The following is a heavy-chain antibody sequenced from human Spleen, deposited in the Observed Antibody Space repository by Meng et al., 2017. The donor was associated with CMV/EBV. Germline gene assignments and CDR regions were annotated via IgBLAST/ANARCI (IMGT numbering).Heavy chain of an antibody. CDR2: IKRNGDGETP. V-gene: IGHV3-15*07. Sequence: CGASGFSFSNAWMNWVRQAPGKGLEWVGRIKRNGDGETPDYAAPVKGRFTISRDDSKNTLYLQMNSLKIEDTGMYYCSTSKARPEYWGQGTLVTVSS. J-gene: IGHJ4*02. CDR3: STSKARPEY. CDR1: GFSFSNAW.